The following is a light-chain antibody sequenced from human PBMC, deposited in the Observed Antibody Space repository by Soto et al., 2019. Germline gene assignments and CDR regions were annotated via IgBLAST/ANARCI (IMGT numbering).Light chain of an antibody. CDR1: QGIRNN. CDR3: LQHNRFPFP. Sequence: DIQMTHSPSSLSASVGDRVTITCRASQGIRNNVGWYQQKPRKAPKRLIYAASSLQSGVPTRFSGSGSGTEFTLTISSLQPEDFATYYCLQHNRFPFPCGQGTRLEIK. V-gene: IGKV1-17*01. J-gene: IGKJ5*01. CDR2: AAS.